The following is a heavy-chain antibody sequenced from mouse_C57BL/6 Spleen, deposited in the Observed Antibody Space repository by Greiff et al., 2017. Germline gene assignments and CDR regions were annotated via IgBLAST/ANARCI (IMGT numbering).Heavy chain of an antibody. J-gene: IGHJ3*01. CDR1: GYTFTSYW. CDR2: IYPSDSET. Sequence: VQLQQPGAELVRPGSSVKLSCKASGYTFTSYWMDWVKQRPGQGLEWIGNIYPSDSETHYNQKFKDKATLTVDKSSSTAYMQLSSLTSEDSAVYYCARGGYYSNYRWFAYWGQGTLVTVSA. D-gene: IGHD2-5*01. CDR3: ARGGYYSNYRWFAY. V-gene: IGHV1-61*01.